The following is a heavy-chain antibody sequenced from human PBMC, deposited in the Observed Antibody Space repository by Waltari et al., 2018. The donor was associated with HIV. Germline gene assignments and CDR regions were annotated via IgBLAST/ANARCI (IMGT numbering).Heavy chain of an antibody. CDR3: ARDESSGSYSDYYYGMDV. J-gene: IGHJ6*02. CDR1: GFTFSSYA. Sequence: QVQLVESGGGVVQPGRSLRLSCAASGFTFSSYAMHWVRQAPGKGRGWVAVISHDGRDKYSAGPGKGRFTISRDNSKIQLYLQMNSLRAEDTALYYCARDESSGSYSDYYYGMDVWGQGTTVTVSS. D-gene: IGHD1-26*01. V-gene: IGHV3-30*04. CDR2: ISHDGRDK.